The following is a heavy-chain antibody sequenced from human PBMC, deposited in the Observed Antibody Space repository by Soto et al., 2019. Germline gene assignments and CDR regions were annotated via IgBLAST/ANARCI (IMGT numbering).Heavy chain of an antibody. CDR1: GYTFTSYA. CDR3: ARARYCSSTSCYVPWFDP. Sequence: ASVKVSCKASGYTFTSYAMHWVRQAPGQRLEWMGRIIPGIGKTKYSQKLQGRVKINTDTSTSTAYMELSSLRSEYTAVYYCARARYCSSTSCYVPWFDPWGQGTLVTVSS. J-gene: IGHJ5*02. CDR2: IIPGIGKT. D-gene: IGHD2-2*01. V-gene: IGHV1-3*01.